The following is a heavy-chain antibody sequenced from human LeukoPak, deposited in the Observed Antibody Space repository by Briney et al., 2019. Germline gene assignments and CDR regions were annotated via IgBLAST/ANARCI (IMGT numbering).Heavy chain of an antibody. CDR3: ARGLTASPPAIDY. J-gene: IGHJ4*02. CDR2: ISSSSSYI. V-gene: IGHV3-21*01. CDR1: GFTFSSYS. Sequence: GGSLRLSCAASGFTFSSYSMNWVRQAPGKGLEWVSSISSSSSYIYYADSVKGRFTISRDNAKNSLYLQMNSLRAEDTAVYYCARGLTASPPAIDYWGQGTLVTVSS. D-gene: IGHD1-14*01.